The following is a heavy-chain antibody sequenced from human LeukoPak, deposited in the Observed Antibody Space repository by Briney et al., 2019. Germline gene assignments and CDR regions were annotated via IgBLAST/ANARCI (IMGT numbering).Heavy chain of an antibody. CDR2: IYHSGST. CDR3: ARDRLGLFDY. J-gene: IGHJ4*02. CDR1: GYSISSGYY. V-gene: IGHV4-38-2*02. Sequence: SETLSLTCTVSGYSISSGYYWGWIRQPPGKGLEWIGSIYHSGSTYYNPSLKSRVTISVDTSKNQFSPKLSSVTAADTAVYYCARDRLGLFDYWGQGTLVTVSS. D-gene: IGHD3-16*01.